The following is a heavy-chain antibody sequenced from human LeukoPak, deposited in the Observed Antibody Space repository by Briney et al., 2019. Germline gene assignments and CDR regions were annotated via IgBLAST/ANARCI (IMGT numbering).Heavy chain of an antibody. CDR3: ARATSMGYFDY. D-gene: IGHD3-16*01. Sequence: GGSLRLSCAASGFKFSSFEINWVRQAPGKGLEWVSSISSSGSTMYYADSVKGRFTISRDNAKNSLYLQMNSLRAEDTAVYYCARATSMGYFDYWGQGTLVTVSS. J-gene: IGHJ4*02. CDR1: GFKFSSFE. CDR2: ISSSGSTM. V-gene: IGHV3-48*03.